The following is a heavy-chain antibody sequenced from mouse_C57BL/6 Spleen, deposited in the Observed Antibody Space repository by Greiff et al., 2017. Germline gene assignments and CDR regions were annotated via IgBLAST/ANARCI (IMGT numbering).Heavy chain of an antibody. Sequence: QVQLQQPGAELVKPGASVKMSCKASGYTFTSYWITWVKQRPGQGLEWIGDIYPGSGSTNYNEKFKSKATLTVDKSSSTAYMQLRSLKSEDSAVYYCARKPYYYGSSYGYFDVWGTGTTVTVSS. CDR2: IYPGSGST. CDR1: GYTFTSYW. CDR3: ARKPYYYGSSYGYFDV. J-gene: IGHJ1*03. D-gene: IGHD1-1*01. V-gene: IGHV1-55*01.